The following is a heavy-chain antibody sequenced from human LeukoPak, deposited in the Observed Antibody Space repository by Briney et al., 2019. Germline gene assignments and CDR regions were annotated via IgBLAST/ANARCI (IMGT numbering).Heavy chain of an antibody. D-gene: IGHD6-13*01. CDR3: AKGGYSSSWYGVSGY. V-gene: IGHV3-30*18. CDR2: ISYDGSNK. J-gene: IGHJ4*02. Sequence: WGSLRLSCAASGFTFSSYGMHWVRQAPGKGLEWVAVISYDGSNKYYADSVKGRFTISRDNSKNTLYLQMNSLRAEDTAVYYCAKGGYSSSWYGVSGYWGQGTLVTVSS. CDR1: GFTFSSYG.